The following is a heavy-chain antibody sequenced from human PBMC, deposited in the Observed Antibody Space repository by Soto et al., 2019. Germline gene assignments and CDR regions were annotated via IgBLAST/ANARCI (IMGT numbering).Heavy chain of an antibody. V-gene: IGHV1-46*01. Sequence: GASVKVSCKASGYTFTSYYMHWVRQAPGQGLEWMGIINPSGGSTSYAQKFQGRVTMTRDKSTSTAYMELSSLRSEDTAVYYCARAGVVVPFNYWGQGTLVTVSS. CDR1: GYTFTSYY. CDR3: ARAGVVVPFNY. J-gene: IGHJ4*02. CDR2: INPSGGST. D-gene: IGHD3-22*01.